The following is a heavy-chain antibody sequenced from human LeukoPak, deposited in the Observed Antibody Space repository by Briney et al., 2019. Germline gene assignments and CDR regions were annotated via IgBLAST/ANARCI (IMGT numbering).Heavy chain of an antibody. CDR3: ATVAVAGTGPDN. Sequence: PSETLSLTCTVSRASVSSGSYYWRWVRQPPGKGLEWIGFMSYTVHTDYTPSLKSRVTLSADTSNNQFSLRLNSVTAADTAVYFCATVAVAGTGPDNWGQGTLVTVSS. CDR1: RASVSSGSYY. V-gene: IGHV4-61*01. D-gene: IGHD6-13*01. J-gene: IGHJ4*02. CDR2: MSYTVHT.